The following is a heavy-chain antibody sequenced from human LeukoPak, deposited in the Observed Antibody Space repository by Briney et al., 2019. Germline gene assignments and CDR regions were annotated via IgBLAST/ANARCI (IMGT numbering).Heavy chain of an antibody. CDR2: INHSGST. V-gene: IGHV4-34*01. CDR1: GGSFSGYY. D-gene: IGHD3-9*01. CDR3: ARLRYYDILTGYLYYFDY. Sequence: SETLSLTCAVYGGSFSGYYWSWIRQPLGKGLEWIGEINHSGSTNYNPSLKSRVTISVDTSKNQFSLKLSSVTAADTAVYYCARLRYYDILTGYLYYFDYWGQGTLVTVSS. J-gene: IGHJ4*02.